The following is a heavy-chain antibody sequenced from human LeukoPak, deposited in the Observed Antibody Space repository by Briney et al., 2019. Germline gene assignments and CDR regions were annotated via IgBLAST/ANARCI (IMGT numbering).Heavy chain of an antibody. CDR1: GFTFSSYA. CDR3: ARERVGAVAGINWFDP. CDR2: ISYDGSNK. V-gene: IGHV3-30-3*01. D-gene: IGHD6-19*01. J-gene: IGHJ5*02. Sequence: GGSLRLSCAASGFTFSSYAMHWVRQAPGKGLEWVAVISYDGSNKYYADSVNGRFTISRDNSKNTLYLQMNSLRSDDTAVYYCARERVGAVAGINWFDPWGQGTLVTVSS.